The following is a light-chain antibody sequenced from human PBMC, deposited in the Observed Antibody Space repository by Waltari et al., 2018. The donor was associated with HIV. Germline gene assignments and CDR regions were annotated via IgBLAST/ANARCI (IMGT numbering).Light chain of an antibody. CDR2: EVT. CDR3: CSCPRSGIRYV. J-gene: IGLJ1*01. CDR1: SSNVGSDDL. V-gene: IGLV2-23*02. Sequence: QSALTQPASVSGSPGQSIPISCTGTSSNVGSDDLVSWYQQHPGEAPKLILYEVTKRPSGVSNRFSGSKSGNTASLTISGLQAEDEADYYCCSCPRSGIRYVFGTGTKVTVL.